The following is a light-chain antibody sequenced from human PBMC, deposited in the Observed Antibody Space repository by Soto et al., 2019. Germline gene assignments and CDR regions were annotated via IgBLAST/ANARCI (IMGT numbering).Light chain of an antibody. CDR3: QQSYSTTRT. CDR2: AAS. Sequence: EIQMTQSPSSLSASVGDRVTITCRASQGVIAYLLWYHQTQVKAPTLLIYAASNLLSGVHSRFSGSGSGTNFTLTISSLKTEDFATYDCQQSYSTTRTFGQGTKV. CDR1: QGVIAY. J-gene: IGKJ1*01. V-gene: IGKV1-39*01.